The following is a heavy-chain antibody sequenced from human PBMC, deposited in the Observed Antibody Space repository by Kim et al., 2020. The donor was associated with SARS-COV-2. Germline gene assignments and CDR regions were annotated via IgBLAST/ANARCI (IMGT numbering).Heavy chain of an antibody. Sequence: SETLSLTCTVSGGSVSNYYWSWIRQPPGKGLEWIGYIYYTGSTGYNPSLKSRVTMSMDTSKNQFSLKLISVTAADTAVYYCARGTMVQGVISDYWGQGTLVTVSS. CDR2: IYYTGST. CDR1: GGSVSNYY. CDR3: ARGTMVQGVISDY. D-gene: IGHD3-10*01. J-gene: IGHJ4*02. V-gene: IGHV4-59*02.